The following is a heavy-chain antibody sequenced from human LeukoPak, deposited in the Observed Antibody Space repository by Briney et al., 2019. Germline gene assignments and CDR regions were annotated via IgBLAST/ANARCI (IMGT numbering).Heavy chain of an antibody. CDR3: ARVDWNIDY. CDR2: INNDGSST. Sequence: GGSLRLSCAASGFTFSIYWMHWVRQVPGKGLVWLSRINNDGSSTNYADSVKGRFTISRDNAKNTLYLQMNRLRAEDTAVYYCARVDWNIDYWGQGTLVTVSS. CDR1: GFTFSIYW. J-gene: IGHJ4*02. D-gene: IGHD1/OR15-1a*01. V-gene: IGHV3-74*01.